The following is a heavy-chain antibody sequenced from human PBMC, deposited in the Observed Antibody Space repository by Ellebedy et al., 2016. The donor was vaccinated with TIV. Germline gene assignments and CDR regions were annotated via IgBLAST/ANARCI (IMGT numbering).Heavy chain of an antibody. D-gene: IGHD3-10*02. V-gene: IGHV3-7*03. J-gene: IGHJ5*02. CDR2: IKQDGSEK. CDR3: ARFYVSKNWFDP. Sequence: GGSLRLSCVASGFTFSSYAMSWVRQAPGKGLEWVANIKQDGSEKYYVDSVKGRFIISSDNAKNSLDLQMNSLRAEDTDVYYCARFYVSKNWFDPWGQGTLVTVSS. CDR1: GFTFSSYA.